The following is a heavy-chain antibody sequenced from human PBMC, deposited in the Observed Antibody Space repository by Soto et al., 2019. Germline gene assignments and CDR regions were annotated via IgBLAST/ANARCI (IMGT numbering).Heavy chain of an antibody. D-gene: IGHD2-2*01. CDR2: ISSSVSSI. Sequence: GGSLRLSCAASGFTFSSYEMNWVRQAPGKGLEWVSYISSSVSSIYYADSVKGRFTISRDNAKNSLYLQMNSLRAEDTAVYYCARDDDCSSTSGAGLRYYGMDVWGQGTPVSISS. V-gene: IGHV3-48*03. J-gene: IGHJ6*02. CDR3: ARDDDCSSTSGAGLRYYGMDV. CDR1: GFTFSSYE.